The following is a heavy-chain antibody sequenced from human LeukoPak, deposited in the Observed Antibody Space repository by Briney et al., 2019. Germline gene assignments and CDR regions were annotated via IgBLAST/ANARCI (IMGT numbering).Heavy chain of an antibody. J-gene: IGHJ5*02. V-gene: IGHV3-43*02. CDR1: GFTFDDYA. Sequence: GGSLRLSCAASGFTFDDYAMHWVRQAPGKGLEWVSLISGDGGSTYYADSVKGRFTISRDNAKNSLYLQMNSLRAEDTAVYYCARGHWFDPWGQGTLVTVSS. CDR3: ARGHWFDP. CDR2: ISGDGGST.